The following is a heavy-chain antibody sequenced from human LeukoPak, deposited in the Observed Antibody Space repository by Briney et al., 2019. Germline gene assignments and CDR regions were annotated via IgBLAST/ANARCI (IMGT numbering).Heavy chain of an antibody. Sequence: GESLKISCKGSGYSFTSYWIGWVRQMPGKGLEWMGIIYPGDSDTRYSPSFQGQVTISADKSISTAYLQWSSLKALDTAMYYCARRGRYIVAAYYFDYWGQGTLVTVSS. CDR3: ARRGRYIVAAYYFDY. CDR1: GYSFTSYW. D-gene: IGHD5-12*01. V-gene: IGHV5-51*01. CDR2: IYPGDSDT. J-gene: IGHJ4*02.